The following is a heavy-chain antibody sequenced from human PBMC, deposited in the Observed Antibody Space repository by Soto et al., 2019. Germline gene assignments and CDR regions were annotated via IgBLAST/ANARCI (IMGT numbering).Heavy chain of an antibody. CDR1: GFTFSNYG. V-gene: IGHV3-30*18. J-gene: IGHJ4*02. CDR2: ISHDGSNK. Sequence: QVQLVESGGGVVQPGRSLRLSCAGSGFTFSNYGLHWVRQTPGKGLEWVAVISHDGSNKYYADSVKGRFTISRDSSKRTLYLQMDSLRVEDTAVYYCAKDGAPRYCSGRSCHPAGAYWGQGTLVTVSS. D-gene: IGHD2-15*01. CDR3: AKDGAPRYCSGRSCHPAGAY.